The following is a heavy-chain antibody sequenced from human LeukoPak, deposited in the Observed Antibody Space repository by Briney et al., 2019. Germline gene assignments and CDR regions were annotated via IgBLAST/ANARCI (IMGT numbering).Heavy chain of an antibody. D-gene: IGHD3-22*01. Sequence: GSLRLSCAASGFIFSSYPMHWVRQAPGKGLEWVAVISADGNNEHYADSAKGRLTLSRDNAKSTAYLQMNSLRSEDTAVYYCARNDPDSSEDWGQGTLVTVSS. J-gene: IGHJ4*02. CDR2: ISADGNNE. V-gene: IGHV3-30-3*01. CDR3: ARNDPDSSED. CDR1: GFIFSSYP.